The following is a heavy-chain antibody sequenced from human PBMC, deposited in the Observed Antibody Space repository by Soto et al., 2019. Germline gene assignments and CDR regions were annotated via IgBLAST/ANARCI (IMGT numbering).Heavy chain of an antibody. CDR3: ARDYSSYGPFDY. CDR1: GFTFSIYD. D-gene: IGHD5-18*01. CDR2: ISYDGSKK. Sequence: PGGSLRLSCAASGFTFSIYDMHWVRQAPGKGLKWVAVISYDGSKKYYVDSVKGRFTISRDNAKNSLYLQMNSLRAEDTAVYYCARDYSSYGPFDYWGQGTLVTVSS. V-gene: IGHV3-30*03. J-gene: IGHJ4*02.